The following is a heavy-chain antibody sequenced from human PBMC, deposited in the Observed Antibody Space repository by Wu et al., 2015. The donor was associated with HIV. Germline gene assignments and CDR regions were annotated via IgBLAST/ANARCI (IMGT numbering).Heavy chain of an antibody. CDR3: ARGERLGEYVVGSGSYYHPGFDY. J-gene: IGHJ4*02. D-gene: IGHD3-10*01. V-gene: IGHV1-69*05. Sequence: QVQLVQSGAEVKKPGSSVKVSCKASGGTFSSYAISWVRQAPGQGLEWMGGIIPIFGTANYAQKFQGRVTITTDESTSTAYMELSSLRSEDTAVYYCARGERLGEYVVGSGSYYHPGFDYWGQGTLVTVSS. CDR2: IIPIFGTA. CDR1: GGTFSSYA.